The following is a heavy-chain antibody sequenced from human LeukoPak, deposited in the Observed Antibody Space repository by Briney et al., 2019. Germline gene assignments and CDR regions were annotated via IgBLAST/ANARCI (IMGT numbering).Heavy chain of an antibody. CDR3: GGEGGGYGSGSYYRDYYYGMDV. Sequence: GRSLRLSCAASGFTFSSYGMHWVRQAPGKGLEWVAVIWYDGSNKYYADSVKGRFTISRDNSKNTLYLQMNSLRAEDTAVYYWGGEGGGYGSGSYYRDYYYGMDVWGQGTTVTVSS. D-gene: IGHD3-10*01. CDR1: GFTFSSYG. V-gene: IGHV3-33*01. J-gene: IGHJ6*02. CDR2: IWYDGSNK.